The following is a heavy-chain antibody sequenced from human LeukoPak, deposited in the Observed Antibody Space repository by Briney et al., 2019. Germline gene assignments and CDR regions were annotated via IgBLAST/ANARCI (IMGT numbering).Heavy chain of an antibody. Sequence: GGSLRLSCAASGFTFNAYSMGWVRQAPGKGLEWVSIISRASESIFYVDSVKGRFTISRDNAKNSLYLQMNSLRAEDTAVYYCARDGDYDFWSGSDYYYYMDVWGKGTTVTVSS. D-gene: IGHD3-3*01. V-gene: IGHV3-21*01. CDR3: ARDGDYDFWSGSDYYYYMDV. CDR2: ISRASESI. CDR1: GFTFNAYS. J-gene: IGHJ6*03.